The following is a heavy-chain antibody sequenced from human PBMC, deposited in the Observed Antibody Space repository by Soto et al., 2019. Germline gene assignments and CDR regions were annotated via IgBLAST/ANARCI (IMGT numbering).Heavy chain of an antibody. CDR1: GFTFSSYA. D-gene: IGHD3-10*01. CDR3: AKDAPYYYGSGSYYHTLKWSGPYYFDY. V-gene: IGHV3-23*01. J-gene: IGHJ4*02. CDR2: ISGSGGST. Sequence: EVQLLESGGGLVQPGGSLRLSCAASGFTFSSYAMSWVRQAPGKGLEWVSAISGSGGSTYYADSVKGRFTISRDNSKNTLDLQMNSLRAEDTAVYYCAKDAPYYYGSGSYYHTLKWSGPYYFDYWGQGTLVTVSS.